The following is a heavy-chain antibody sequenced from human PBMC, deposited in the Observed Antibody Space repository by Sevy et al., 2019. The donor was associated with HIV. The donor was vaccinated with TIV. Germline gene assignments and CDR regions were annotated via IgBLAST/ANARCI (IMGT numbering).Heavy chain of an antibody. D-gene: IGHD2-15*01. CDR2: ISGSGGST. V-gene: IGHV3-23*01. CDR1: GFTFSSYA. J-gene: IGHJ6*03. Sequence: GGSLRLSCAASGFTFSSYAMSWVRQAPGKGLEWVSAISGSGGSTYYADSVKGRFTISRDNSKNTLYLQMNSLRAEDTAVYYCAKGTEGYCSGGSCYSGYYMDVWGKGTTVTVSS. CDR3: AKGTEGYCSGGSCYSGYYMDV.